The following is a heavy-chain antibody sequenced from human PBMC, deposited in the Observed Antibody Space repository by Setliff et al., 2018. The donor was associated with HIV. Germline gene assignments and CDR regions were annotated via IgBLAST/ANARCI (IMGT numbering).Heavy chain of an antibody. V-gene: IGHV1-69*13. J-gene: IGHJ5*02. CDR3: ARGWKQWLVHWFDP. CDR2: IIPIFGTA. CDR1: GGTFSSYA. D-gene: IGHD6-19*01. Sequence: SVKVSCKASGGTFSSYAISWVRQAPGQGLEWMGGIIPIFGTANYAQKFQGRVTITADESTSTAYMELSSLRSEDTAVYYCARGWKQWLVHWFDPWGQGTLVTVSS.